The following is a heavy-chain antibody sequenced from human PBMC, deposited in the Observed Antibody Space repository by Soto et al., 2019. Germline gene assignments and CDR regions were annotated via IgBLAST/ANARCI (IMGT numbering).Heavy chain of an antibody. V-gene: IGHV1-69*13. D-gene: IGHD3-22*01. CDR1: GGTFSSYA. CDR3: ARGYYYDSSGYYYPLYDY. J-gene: IGHJ4*02. CDR2: IIPIFGTA. Sequence: SVKVSCKASGGTFSSYAISWVRQAPGQGLEWMGGIIPIFGTANYAQKFQGRVTITADESTSTAYMELSSLRSEDTAVYYCARGYYYDSSGYYYPLYDYWGQGTLVTVSS.